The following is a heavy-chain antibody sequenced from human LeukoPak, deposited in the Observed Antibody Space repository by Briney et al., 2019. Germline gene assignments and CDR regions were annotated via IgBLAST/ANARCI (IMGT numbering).Heavy chain of an antibody. CDR2: IYPGGST. V-gene: IGHV4-4*07. D-gene: IGHD3-10*01. J-gene: IGHJ5*02. Sequence: KPSETLSLTCTVSGDSISSYYWSWIRQPAGKGLEWIGHIYPGGSTNYNPSLKSRVAMSLDTSKNQFSLKLTSVTAADTAVCYCAKNGGGTLPRGLMGTWGQGTLVTVSS. CDR3: AKNGGGTLPRGLMGT. CDR1: GDSISSYY.